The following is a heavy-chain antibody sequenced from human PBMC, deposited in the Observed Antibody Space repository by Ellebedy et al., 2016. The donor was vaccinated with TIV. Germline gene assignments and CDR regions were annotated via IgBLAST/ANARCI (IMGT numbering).Heavy chain of an antibody. J-gene: IGHJ5*02. D-gene: IGHD1-7*01. CDR1: EYTFTSYD. Sequence: AASVKVACKASEYTFTSYDINWVRQASGQGLEWMGWMNPSSGNTGYAQKFQGRVTMTRNTSITTAYMELSSLRSEDTAVYYCARDRRVTGTKSPWGQGTLVTVSS. CDR3: ARDRRVTGTKSP. V-gene: IGHV1-8*01. CDR2: MNPSSGNT.